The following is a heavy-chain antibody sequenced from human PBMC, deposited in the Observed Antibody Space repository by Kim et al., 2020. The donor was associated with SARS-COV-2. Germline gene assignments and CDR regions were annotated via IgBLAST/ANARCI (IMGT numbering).Heavy chain of an antibody. D-gene: IGHD4-17*01. CDR3: VRQTTYGHFGDY. Sequence: ASVKVSCKASGYTFLTSSMHWVRQAPGQSLEWMGWIKSDNGDTAYSQKFQGRVSITRDTSATTGYMELTTLTSEDTAVYFCVRQTTYGHFGDYWGQGTLVTVSS. J-gene: IGHJ4*02. V-gene: IGHV1-3*01. CDR1: GYTFLTSS. CDR2: IKSDNGDT.